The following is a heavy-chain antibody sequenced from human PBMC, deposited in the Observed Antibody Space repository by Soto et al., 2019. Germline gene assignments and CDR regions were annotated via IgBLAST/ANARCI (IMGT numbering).Heavy chain of an antibody. CDR3: AKDKHIVVVTAPFDY. V-gene: IGHV3-30*18. CDR2: ISYDGSNK. Sequence: QVQLVESGGGVVQPGRSLRLSCAASGFTFSSYGMHWVRQAPGKGLEWVAVISYDGSNKYYADSVKGRFTISRHNSKNTLYLQMNSLRAEDTAVYYCAKDKHIVVVTAPFDYWGQGTLVTVSS. D-gene: IGHD2-21*02. CDR1: GFTFSSYG. J-gene: IGHJ4*02.